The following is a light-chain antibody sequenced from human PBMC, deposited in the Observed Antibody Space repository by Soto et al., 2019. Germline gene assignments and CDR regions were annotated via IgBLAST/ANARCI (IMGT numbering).Light chain of an antibody. Sequence: QSVLTQPASVSGSPGQSITISCAGTSSDVGGYTYVSWYQQYPGKAPKLMIYDVSNRPSGVSNRFSGSKSGNTASLTISGLQAEDEADYYCTSYTSSSTPDVFGGGTKLTVL. V-gene: IGLV2-14*01. CDR1: SSDVGGYTY. CDR3: TSYTSSSTPDV. J-gene: IGLJ1*01. CDR2: DVS.